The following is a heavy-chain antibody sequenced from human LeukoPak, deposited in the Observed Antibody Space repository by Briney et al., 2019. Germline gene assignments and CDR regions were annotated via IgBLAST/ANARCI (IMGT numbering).Heavy chain of an antibody. CDR2: INPKSGGT. J-gene: IGHJ6*03. V-gene: IGHV1-2*02. D-gene: IGHD3-9*01. Sequence: GASVKVSCKASGYTFTGYYMHWVRQAPGQGLEWMGWINPKSGGTNYAQKFQGRVTMNRDTSISTAYMELSRLRSDDTAVYYCARGYDILTYYYLDVWGKGTTVTVSS. CDR1: GYTFTGYY. CDR3: ARGYDILTYYYLDV.